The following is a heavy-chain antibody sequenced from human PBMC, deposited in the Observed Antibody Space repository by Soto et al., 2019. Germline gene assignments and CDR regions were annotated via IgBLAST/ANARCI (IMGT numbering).Heavy chain of an antibody. Sequence: GEALKISWKGSGYSFTIYWIGWVRQMPGKGVELMGIIYPGDSHTRYSPSFQGQVTISADKSIINDYLQWRRLKASDTAMYYCARHRPRVYYDNSDYSYYGMHXWGQGTTVTVS. CDR1: GYSFTIYW. D-gene: IGHD3-22*01. CDR3: ARHRPRVYYDNSDYSYYGMHX. CDR2: IYPGDSHT. V-gene: IGHV5-51*01. J-gene: IGHJ6*02.